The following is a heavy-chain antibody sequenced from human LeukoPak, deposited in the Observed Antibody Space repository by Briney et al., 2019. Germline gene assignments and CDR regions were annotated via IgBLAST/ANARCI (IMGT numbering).Heavy chain of an antibody. CDR3: ARHLSGITGYTYGRGIDY. CDR2: ISSNSRYI. Sequence: GGSLRLSCAASGFTFSTYSMSWVRQAPGKGLEWVSSISSNSRYIYYADSMRGRFTISRDNAKKSLYLQMNSLRAEDTAVYYCARHLSGITGYTYGRGIDYWGQGTLLTVSS. J-gene: IGHJ4*02. D-gene: IGHD5-18*01. CDR1: GFTFSTYS. V-gene: IGHV3-21*01.